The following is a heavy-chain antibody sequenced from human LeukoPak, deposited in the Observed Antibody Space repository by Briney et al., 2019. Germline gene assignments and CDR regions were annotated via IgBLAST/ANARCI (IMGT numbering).Heavy chain of an antibody. CDR1: GGSISSSSYY. J-gene: IGHJ6*03. CDR3: ASIRNHGYYYYYMDV. D-gene: IGHD1-14*01. V-gene: IGHV4-39*07. Sequence: SETLSLTCTVSGGSISSSSYYWGWIRQPPGKGLEWIGRMYSSGSTYYNPSLKSRVTISVDTSKNQFSLKLSSVTAADTAVYYCASIRNHGYYYYYMDVWGKGTTVTVSS. CDR2: MYSSGST.